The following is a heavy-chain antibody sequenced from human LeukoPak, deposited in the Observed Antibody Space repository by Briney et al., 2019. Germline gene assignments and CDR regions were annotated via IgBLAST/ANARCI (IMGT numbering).Heavy chain of an antibody. CDR3: ARDGSYYGGYYFDY. CDR1: GFTFRSYT. V-gene: IGHV3-21*01. CDR2: ITATSRFV. Sequence: PGGSLRLSCAASGFTFRSYTMTWVRQAPGKGLEWVSSITATSRFVYYADSLKGRFTVSRDDAKDSLYLQMHSLRAEDTAVYLCARDGSYYGGYYFDYWGQGTLVTVSS. D-gene: IGHD1-26*01. J-gene: IGHJ4*02.